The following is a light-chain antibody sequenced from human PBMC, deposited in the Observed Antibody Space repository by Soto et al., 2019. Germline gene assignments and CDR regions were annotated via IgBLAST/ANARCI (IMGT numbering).Light chain of an antibody. J-gene: IGKJ1*01. CDR3: QQFDNYPQT. Sequence: AIQLTQSPSSLSASVGDRVTITCRASQGISSALAWYQQKPGKAPKFLIYDASNLESVVPSRFSGSGAGTDFTLTISSLQPEDVAPYCCQQFDNYPQTFCQGTKVEIK. V-gene: IGKV1D-13*01. CDR2: DAS. CDR1: QGISSA.